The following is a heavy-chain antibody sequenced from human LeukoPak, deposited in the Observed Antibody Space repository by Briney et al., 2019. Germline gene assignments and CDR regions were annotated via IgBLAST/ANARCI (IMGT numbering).Heavy chain of an antibody. CDR1: GLTFRNYA. J-gene: IGHJ4*02. V-gene: IGHV3-23*01. Sequence: GGSLRLSCAASGLTFRNYAMSWVRQAPGKRLEWVSVICANDGNTYYADAVKGRFTISRDNSKSTLCLQMNSLRAEDTAVYYCAKQLGYCSDGSCYFPYWGQGTLVTVSS. CDR2: ICANDGNT. D-gene: IGHD2-15*01. CDR3: AKQLGYCSDGSCYFPY.